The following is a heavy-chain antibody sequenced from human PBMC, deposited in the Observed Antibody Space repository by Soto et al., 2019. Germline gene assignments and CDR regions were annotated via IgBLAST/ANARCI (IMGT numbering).Heavy chain of an antibody. CDR3: ARDRLGSGYYYYGMDV. CDR1: GYTFTSYG. Sequence: QVQLVQSGAEVKKPGASVKVSCKASGYTFTSYGISWVRQAPGQGLEWMGWISAYNGNTNYAQKLQGRVTMTTDTSTSTAYMERRSLRSDDTAVYYCARDRLGSGYYYYGMDVWGQGTTVTVSS. CDR2: ISAYNGNT. J-gene: IGHJ6*02. V-gene: IGHV1-18*04. D-gene: IGHD6-25*01.